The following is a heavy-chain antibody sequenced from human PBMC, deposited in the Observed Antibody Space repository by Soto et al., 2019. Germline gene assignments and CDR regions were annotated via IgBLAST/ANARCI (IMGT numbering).Heavy chain of an antibody. J-gene: IGHJ6*03. CDR2: MNPNSGNT. V-gene: IGHV1-8*01. CDR3: ARGQVNSHYYYYYMDV. CDR1: GYTFTSYD. D-gene: IGHD1-26*01. Sequence: ASVKVSCKASGYTFTSYDINWVRPATGQGLEWMGWMNPNSGNTGYAQKFQGRVTMTRNTSISTAYMELSSLRSEDTAVYYCARGQVNSHYYYYYMDVWGKGTTVTVSS.